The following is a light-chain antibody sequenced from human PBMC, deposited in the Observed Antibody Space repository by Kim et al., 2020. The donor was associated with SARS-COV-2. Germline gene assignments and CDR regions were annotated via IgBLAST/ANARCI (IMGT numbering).Light chain of an antibody. J-gene: IGLJ3*02. V-gene: IGLV1-40*01. CDR2: GNS. CDR3: QSYDSSLSGSEV. CDR1: RSNIGAGYD. Sequence: VTISCTGSRSNIGAGYDVHWYQQLPGTAPKLLIYGNSNRPSGVPDRFSGSKSGTSASLAITGLQAEDEADYYCQSYDSSLSGSEVFGGGTKLTVL.